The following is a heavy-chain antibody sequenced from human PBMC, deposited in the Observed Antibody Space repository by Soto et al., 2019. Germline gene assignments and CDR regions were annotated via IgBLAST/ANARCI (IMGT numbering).Heavy chain of an antibody. V-gene: IGHV3-53*01. J-gene: IGHJ3*01. D-gene: IGHD2-8*02. Sequence: EVQLVESGGGLIQPGGSLRLSCAASGFTFSSNDMNWVRQAPGKGLEWVSLIYSSGSTSYADSVKGRFTISRDNSKNTLYLQMSSLRAGDTAVYYCAARPWCPGAPGGQWTMVTVSS. CDR1: GFTFSSND. CDR2: IYSSGST. CDR3: AARPWCPGAP.